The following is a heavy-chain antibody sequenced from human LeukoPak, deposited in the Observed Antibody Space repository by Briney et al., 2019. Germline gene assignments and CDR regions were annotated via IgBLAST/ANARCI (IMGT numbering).Heavy chain of an antibody. Sequence: ASVKVSCKASGYTFTGYYMHWVRQAPRQGLESMGSINPNSGGTNYAQMFQGRVTMTRDTSISTAYMELSRLRSDDTAVYYCARARFSRLSPFDPWGQGTLVTVSS. CDR2: INPNSGGT. CDR3: ARARFSRLSPFDP. J-gene: IGHJ5*02. V-gene: IGHV1-2*02. CDR1: GYTFTGYY. D-gene: IGHD3-3*01.